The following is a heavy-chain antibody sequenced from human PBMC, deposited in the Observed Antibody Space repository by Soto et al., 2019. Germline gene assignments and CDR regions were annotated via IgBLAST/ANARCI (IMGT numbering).Heavy chain of an antibody. CDR2: ISSSSYI. Sequence: PGGSLRLSCAASGFTFSSYSMNWVRQAPGKGLEWVSSISSSSYIYYADSVKGRFTISRDNAKNSLYLQMNSLRAEDTAVYYCANIGRSDRAFDIWGQGTMVTVSS. J-gene: IGHJ3*02. V-gene: IGHV3-21*01. CDR3: ANIGRSDRAFDI. D-gene: IGHD5-12*01. CDR1: GFTFSSYS.